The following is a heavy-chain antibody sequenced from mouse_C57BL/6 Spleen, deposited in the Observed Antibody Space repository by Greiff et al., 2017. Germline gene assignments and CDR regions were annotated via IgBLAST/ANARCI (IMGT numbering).Heavy chain of an antibody. CDR2: ISSGSSTT. D-gene: IGHD2-4*01. V-gene: IGHV5-17*01. CDR1: GFTFSDYG. CDR3: TRPVYYDYDWFAY. J-gene: IGHJ3*01. Sequence: EVKLVESGGGLVKPGGSLKLSCAASGFTFSDYGMHWVRQAPEKGLEWVAYISSGSSTTYYADTVKGRFTIARDNAKNTLFLQKTSLRTDDAAVYYCTRPVYYDYDWFAYWGQGALVTVST.